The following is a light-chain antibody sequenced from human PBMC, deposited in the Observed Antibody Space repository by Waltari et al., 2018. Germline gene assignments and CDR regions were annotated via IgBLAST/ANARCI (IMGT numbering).Light chain of an antibody. Sequence: QSALTQPASVSGSPGQSITIPCTGTSSDVGGYNYVSWYQHHPGKAPKLVISDVSKWPSGVSNRFSGSKSGNTASLTISGLQAEDEADYFCSSFTTSSASDFVFGTGTKVTVL. V-gene: IGLV2-14*03. CDR2: DVS. J-gene: IGLJ1*01. CDR1: SSDVGGYNY. CDR3: SSFTTSSASDFV.